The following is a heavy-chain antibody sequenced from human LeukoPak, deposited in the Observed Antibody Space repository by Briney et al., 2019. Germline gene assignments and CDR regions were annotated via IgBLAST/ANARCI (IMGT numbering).Heavy chain of an antibody. CDR3: SRGPIQLWIHNGMDL. CDR2: IRSKDYGETT. J-gene: IGHJ6*02. Sequence: GGSLTLSCTASGFAFCDHALRWLRQAPGKGREWVGFIRSKDYGETTEYAASVKGTFTISRDESKSIAYLQMSSLKREDTAVYYCSRGPIQLWIHNGMDLWGQGTTDTVS. D-gene: IGHD5-18*01. CDR1: GFAFCDHA. V-gene: IGHV3-49*03.